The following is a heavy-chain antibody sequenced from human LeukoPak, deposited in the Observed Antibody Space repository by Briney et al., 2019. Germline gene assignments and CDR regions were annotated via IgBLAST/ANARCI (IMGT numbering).Heavy chain of an antibody. V-gene: IGHV3-48*01. CDR3: ARIPRGDYVWGSYRPEYYFDY. Sequence: GGSLRLSCAASGFTFSSYSMNWVRQAPGKGLEWVSYISSSSSTIYYADSVKGRFTISRDNAKNSLYLQMNSLRAEDTAVYYCARIPRGDYVWGSYRPEYYFDYWGQGTLVTVSS. CDR2: ISSSSSTI. J-gene: IGHJ4*02. D-gene: IGHD3-16*02. CDR1: GFTFSSYS.